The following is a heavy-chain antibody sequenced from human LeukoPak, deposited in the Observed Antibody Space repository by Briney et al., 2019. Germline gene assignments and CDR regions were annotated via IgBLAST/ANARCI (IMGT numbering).Heavy chain of an antibody. CDR1: GFTFSSYS. CDR3: AKDRYSTSSTFTVNPFDY. V-gene: IGHV3-21*01. J-gene: IGHJ4*02. Sequence: GGSLRLSCAASGFTFSSYSMNWVRQAPGKGLELVSSISSSSSYIYYADSVKGRFTISRDNAKNSLDLQMNSLRVEDTAVYYCAKDRYSTSSTFTVNPFDYWGQGILVTVSS. D-gene: IGHD2-2*01. CDR2: ISSSSSYI.